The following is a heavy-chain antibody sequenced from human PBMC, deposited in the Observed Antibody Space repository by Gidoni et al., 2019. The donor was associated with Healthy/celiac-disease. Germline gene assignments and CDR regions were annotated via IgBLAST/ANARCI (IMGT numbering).Heavy chain of an antibody. V-gene: IGHV1-2*04. CDR3: ARWYSSGWYYFDY. D-gene: IGHD6-19*01. CDR2: INPNSGGT. Sequence: QVQLVQSGAEGKKPGASVKVAGKDSGYTVTGYYMHWVRQAPGQGLEWMGWINPNSGGTNYAQKFQGWVTMTRDTSISTAYMELSRLRSDDTAVYYCARWYSSGWYYFDYWGQGTLVTVSS. CDR1: GYTVTGYY. J-gene: IGHJ4*02.